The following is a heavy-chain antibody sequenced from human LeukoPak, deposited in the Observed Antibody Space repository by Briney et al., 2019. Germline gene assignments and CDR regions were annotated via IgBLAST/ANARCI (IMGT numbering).Heavy chain of an antibody. J-gene: IGHJ4*02. Sequence: PSETLSLTCTVSGGSISSSSYYWGWIRQPPGKGLEWIGSIYYSGSTYYNPSLKSRVTISVDTSKNQFSLKLSSVTAADTAVYYCASGRDGYRGGFDYWGQGTLVTVSS. V-gene: IGHV4-39*07. CDR3: ASGRDGYRGGFDY. CDR2: IYYSGST. CDR1: GGSISSSSYY. D-gene: IGHD5-24*01.